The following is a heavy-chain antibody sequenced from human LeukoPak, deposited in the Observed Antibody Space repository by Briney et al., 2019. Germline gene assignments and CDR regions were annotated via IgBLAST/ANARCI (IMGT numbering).Heavy chain of an antibody. Sequence: ASVKVSCKASGYTFTSYGISWVRQAPGQGLEWMGIINPSGGSTSYAQKFQGRVTMTRDTSTSTVYMELSSLRSEDTAVYYCAREGDYDPPGYWGQGTLVTVSS. V-gene: IGHV1-46*03. J-gene: IGHJ4*02. CDR1: GYTFTSYG. CDR2: INPSGGST. CDR3: AREGDYDPPGY. D-gene: IGHD4-17*01.